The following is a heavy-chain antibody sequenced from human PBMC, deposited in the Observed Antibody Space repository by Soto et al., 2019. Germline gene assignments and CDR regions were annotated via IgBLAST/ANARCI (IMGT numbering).Heavy chain of an antibody. J-gene: IGHJ6*02. CDR1: GITFSDHY. CDR3: ARAPYYGSGTYYYYALDV. V-gene: IGHV3-11*01. D-gene: IGHD3-10*01. Sequence: QVQLVESGGGLVKPGGSLRLSCEASGITFSDHYMTWIRQAPGKGLEWISYISGTAGTIYYADSVKGQFTISRDNAKNSLFLQLTSLTAEDTAVYYCARAPYYGSGTYYYYALDVWGQGTTVTVSS. CDR2: ISGTAGTI.